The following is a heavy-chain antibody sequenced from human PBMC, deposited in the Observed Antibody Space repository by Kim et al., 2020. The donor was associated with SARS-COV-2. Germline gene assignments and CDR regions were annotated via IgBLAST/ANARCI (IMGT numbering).Heavy chain of an antibody. D-gene: IGHD5-12*01. CDR2: TYYRSRWYK. J-gene: IGHJ6*03. Sequence: SQTLSLTCAISGDSVSGNSTAWHWIRQSPSRGLEWLGRTYYRSRWYKDYAESVKSRMTIDPDTSKNQFSLHLSSVTPEDTAVYYCARGLRHVRQGHYMDVWGKGTPVTVSS. CDR3: ARGLRHVRQGHYMDV. V-gene: IGHV6-1*01. CDR1: GDSVSGNSTA.